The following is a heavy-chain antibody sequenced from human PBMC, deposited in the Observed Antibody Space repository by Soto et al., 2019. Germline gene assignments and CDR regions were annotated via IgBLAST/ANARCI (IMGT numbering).Heavy chain of an antibody. CDR2: IRNPGYGGTT. J-gene: IGHJ5*02. V-gene: IGHV3-49*04. Sequence: GGSLRLSCTTSGFSFGDYAMTWVRQAPGKGLEWVGFIRNPGYGGTTEYATPVKGRFIISRDDSMSSAYLQLNSLKVDDSAVYYCVRGSFGYYGPWGQGTLVTVSS. D-gene: IGHD3-3*01. CDR1: GFSFGDYA. CDR3: VRGSFGYYGP.